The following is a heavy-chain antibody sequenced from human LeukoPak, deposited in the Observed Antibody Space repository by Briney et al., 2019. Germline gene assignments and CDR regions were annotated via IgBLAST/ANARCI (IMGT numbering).Heavy chain of an antibody. CDR3: AKDGKSSYYYGSGNYYYYYMDV. CDR1: GFTVSSNY. Sequence: GGSLRLSCAASGFTVSSNYMSWVRQAPGKGLEWVSVIYSGGSTYYADSVKGRFTISRDNSKNTLYLQMNSLRAEDTAVYYCAKDGKSSYYYGSGNYYYYYMDVWGKGTTVTISS. J-gene: IGHJ6*03. CDR2: IYSGGST. V-gene: IGHV3-66*01. D-gene: IGHD3-10*01.